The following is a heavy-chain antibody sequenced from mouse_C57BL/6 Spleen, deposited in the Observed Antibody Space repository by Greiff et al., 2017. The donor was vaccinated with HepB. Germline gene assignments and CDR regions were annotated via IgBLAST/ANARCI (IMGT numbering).Heavy chain of an antibody. V-gene: IGHV5-4*01. Sequence: EVKLVESGGGLVKPGGSLKLSCAASGFTFSSYAMSWVRQTPEKRLEWVATISDGGSYTYYPDNVKGRFPISRDNAKNNLYLQLSHLKSEDTAMYYCARERAGGSNLDYWGQGTTLTVSS. J-gene: IGHJ2*01. CDR2: ISDGGSYT. CDR1: GFTFSSYA. D-gene: IGHD1-1*01. CDR3: ARERAGGSNLDY.